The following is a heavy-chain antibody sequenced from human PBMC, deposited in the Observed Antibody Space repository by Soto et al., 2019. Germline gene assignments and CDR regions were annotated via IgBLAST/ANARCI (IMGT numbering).Heavy chain of an antibody. Sequence: PSETLSLTCAVSRGSISSYYWSWLRQPPGKGLEWIGYIHYSGSTDYNPSLRSRVTTSVDTSKNQFSLKLSSVTAADTAVYYCARSVYGELLYFDYWGQGTPVTVSS. CDR1: RGSISSYY. CDR3: ARSVYGELLYFDY. CDR2: IHYSGST. V-gene: IGHV4-59*08. J-gene: IGHJ4*02. D-gene: IGHD4-17*01.